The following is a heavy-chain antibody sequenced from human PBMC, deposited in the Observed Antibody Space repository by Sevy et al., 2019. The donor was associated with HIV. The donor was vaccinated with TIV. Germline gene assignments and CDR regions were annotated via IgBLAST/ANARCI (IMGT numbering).Heavy chain of an antibody. CDR2: IIPIFGTA. CDR1: GGTFSSYA. J-gene: IGHJ3*02. CDR3: AREATYYYDSSLKEDAFDI. Sequence: ASVKVSCKASGGTFSSYAISWVRQAPGQGLEWMGGIIPIFGTANYSQKFQGRVTITADKSTSTAYMELSSLRSEDTAVYYCAREATYYYDSSLKEDAFDIWGQGTMVTVSS. V-gene: IGHV1-69*06. D-gene: IGHD3-22*01.